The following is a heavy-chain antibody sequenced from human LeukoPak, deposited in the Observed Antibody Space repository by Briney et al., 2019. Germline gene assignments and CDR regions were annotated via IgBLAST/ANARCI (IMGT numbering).Heavy chain of an antibody. CDR1: SGSISSYY. CDR2: IYYSGST. CDR3: ARGIITMIVVADYYFDY. Sequence: SETLSLTGTVSSGSISSYYWSWIRQPPGKGLEWIEYIYYSGSTNYNPSLKSRVTISVDTSKNQFSLKLSSVTAADTAVYYCARGIITMIVVADYYFDYWGQGTLVTVSS. D-gene: IGHD3-22*01. V-gene: IGHV4-59*12. J-gene: IGHJ4*02.